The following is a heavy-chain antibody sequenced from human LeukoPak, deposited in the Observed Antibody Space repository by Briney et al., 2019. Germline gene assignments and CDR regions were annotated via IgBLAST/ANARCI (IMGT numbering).Heavy chain of an antibody. V-gene: IGHV5-51*01. D-gene: IGHD4-17*01. Sequence: NRGESLKISCKGSGYSFTSYWIGWVRQMPGKGLEWMGIIYPGDSDTRYSPSFQGQVTISADKSISTAYLQWSSLKASDTAMYYCARQNTDYGDYGGDFDYWGQGTLVTVSS. CDR2: IYPGDSDT. J-gene: IGHJ4*02. CDR3: ARQNTDYGDYGGDFDY. CDR1: GYSFTSYW.